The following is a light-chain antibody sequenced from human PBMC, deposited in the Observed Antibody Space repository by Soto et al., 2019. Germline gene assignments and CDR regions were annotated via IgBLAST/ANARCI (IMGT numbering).Light chain of an antibody. V-gene: IGKV1-39*01. CDR2: AAS. CDR1: QSISRY. CDR3: QQSYSTPRT. J-gene: IGKJ4*01. Sequence: DIQMTQSPSSLSASVGDRVTITCRASQSISRYLNWYQQKPGQAPKILIYAASSLQSGVPSRFSGGGSGSAFSLTISSLQPEDFATYYCQQSYSTPRTFSGGTKVEIK.